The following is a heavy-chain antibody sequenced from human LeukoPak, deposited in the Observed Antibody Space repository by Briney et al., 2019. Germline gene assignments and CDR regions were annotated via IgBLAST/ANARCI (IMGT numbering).Heavy chain of an antibody. CDR3: AGSGGTPDGGAFDY. J-gene: IGHJ4*02. CDR2: INYSGNT. V-gene: IGHV4-39*01. Sequence: PSETLSLTCSVSGGSISSSSHYWSRIRQPPGKGLEWIGSINYSGNTYYSPSLKSRVTMSIDTAQNQFSLKLRSVTAADTAIYFGAGSGGTPDGGAFDYWGQGTLVTVSS. CDR1: GGSISSSSHY. D-gene: IGHD4-23*01.